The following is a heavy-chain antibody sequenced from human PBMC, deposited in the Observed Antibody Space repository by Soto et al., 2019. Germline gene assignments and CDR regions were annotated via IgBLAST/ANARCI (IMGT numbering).Heavy chain of an antibody. D-gene: IGHD1-1*01. CDR2: IYATGTT. CDR3: VRDGTKTLRDWFDP. V-gene: IGHV4-4*07. J-gene: IGHJ5*02. CDR1: GASISGFY. Sequence: LSLTCTVSGASISGFYWSWIRKSAGKGLEWIGRIYATGTTDYNPSLKRRVMMSVDTSKKQFSLKLRSVTAADTAVYYCVRDGTKTLRDWFDPWGQGISVTVSS.